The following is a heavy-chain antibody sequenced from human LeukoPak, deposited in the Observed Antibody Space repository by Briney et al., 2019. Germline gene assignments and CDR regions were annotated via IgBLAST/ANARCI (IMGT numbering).Heavy chain of an antibody. CDR3: AKDPMGATNDDAFDI. D-gene: IGHD1-26*01. Sequence: GRSLRLSCAASGFTFSSYGMHWVRQAPGKGLEWVAVISYDGSNKYYADSVKGRFTISRDNSKNTLYLQMNSLRAEDTAVYYCAKDPMGATNDDAFDIWGQGTMVTVSS. CDR2: ISYDGSNK. V-gene: IGHV3-30*18. CDR1: GFTFSSYG. J-gene: IGHJ3*02.